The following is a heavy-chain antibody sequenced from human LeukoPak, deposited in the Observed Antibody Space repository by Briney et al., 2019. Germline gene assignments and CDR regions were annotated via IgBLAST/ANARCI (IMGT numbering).Heavy chain of an antibody. CDR2: ISSSSSYI. V-gene: IGHV3-21*01. CDR3: ARDTPTYDNWFDP. CDR1: GFTFSSYS. Sequence: GGSLRLSCAASGFTFSSYSTNWVRQAPGKGLEWVSSISSSSSYIYYADSVKGRFTIPRDNAKNSLYLQMNSLRAEDTAVYYCARDTPTYDNWFDPWGQGTLVTVSS. J-gene: IGHJ5*02. D-gene: IGHD2-21*01.